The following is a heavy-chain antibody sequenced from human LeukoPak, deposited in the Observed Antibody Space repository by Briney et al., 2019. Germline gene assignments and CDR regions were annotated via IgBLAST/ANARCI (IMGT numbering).Heavy chain of an antibody. V-gene: IGHV3-66*01. J-gene: IGHJ5*02. D-gene: IGHD3-10*01. Sequence: PGGSLRLSCAASGFTVSSYYMSWVRQAPGKGLEWVSVIYSGDNTYYADPVKGRFTISRDNSKSTLFLQMNSLRAEDTAVYYCARKAGSGNWFDPWGQGTLVTVSS. CDR2: IYSGDNT. CDR1: GFTVSSYY. CDR3: ARKAGSGNWFDP.